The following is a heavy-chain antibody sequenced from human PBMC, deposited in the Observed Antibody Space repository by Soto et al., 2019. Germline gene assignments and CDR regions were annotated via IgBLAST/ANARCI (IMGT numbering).Heavy chain of an antibody. V-gene: IGHV4-4*07. Sequence: SETLSLTCTVSGGSISSYYWSWIRQPAGKGLEWIGRIYTSGSTNYNPSLKSRVTMSVDTSKNQFSLKLSSVTAADTAVYYCAREWYYYDSSGYLSYEFEPWDQETLVAVSS. CDR1: GGSISSYY. CDR2: IYTSGST. CDR3: AREWYYYDSSGYLSYEFEP. D-gene: IGHD3-22*01. J-gene: IGHJ5*02.